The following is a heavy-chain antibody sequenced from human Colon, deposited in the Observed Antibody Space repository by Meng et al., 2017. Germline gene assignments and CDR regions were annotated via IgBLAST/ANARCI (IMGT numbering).Heavy chain of an antibody. Sequence: QVQLQQSSTGMVKPWQNLSLTCAISGDSVSSKSAACSWIRQSPSRGLEWMGRTYYRSKWYNDYAVSVKSRISINPDTSKNHFSLRLNSVTPEDTAVYYCASTENHFWGQGTLVTVSS. D-gene: IGHD1-26*01. CDR1: GDSVSSKSAA. CDR2: TYYRSKWYN. J-gene: IGHJ4*02. V-gene: IGHV6-1*01. CDR3: ASTENHF.